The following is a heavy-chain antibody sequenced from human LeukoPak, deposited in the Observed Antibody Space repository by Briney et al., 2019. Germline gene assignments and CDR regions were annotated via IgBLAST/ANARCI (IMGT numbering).Heavy chain of an antibody. CDR2: IRYDGSNK. D-gene: IGHD4/OR15-4a*01. J-gene: IGHJ4*02. Sequence: GGSLRLSCAASGFTFSSYAMHWVRQAPGKGLEWVAVIRYDGSNKYYADSVKGRFTISRDNSKNTLYLQMNSLRAEDTAVYYCARRAGAYSHPYDYWGQGTLVTVSS. CDR1: GFTFSSYA. CDR3: ARRAGAYSHPYDY. V-gene: IGHV3-30*04.